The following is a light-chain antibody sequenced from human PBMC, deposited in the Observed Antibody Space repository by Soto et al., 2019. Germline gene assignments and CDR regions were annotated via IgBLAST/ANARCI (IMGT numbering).Light chain of an antibody. V-gene: IGKV3-20*01. Sequence: EIVLTQSPGTLSLSPGEGATVSCRASQSVNSNLLAWFQQKPGQAPRLLIHDASRRATGIPGRFSGSGSGTDFNLSISRLEPEDFAVYYCHQYVSSPPTFGGGTKLEIK. J-gene: IGKJ4*01. CDR1: QSVNSNL. CDR3: HQYVSSPPT. CDR2: DAS.